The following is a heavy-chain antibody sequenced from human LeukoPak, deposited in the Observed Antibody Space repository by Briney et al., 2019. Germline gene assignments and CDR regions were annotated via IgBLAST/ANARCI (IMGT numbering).Heavy chain of an antibody. J-gene: IGHJ6*02. CDR2: ISAYSGNT. CDR1: GFGLTDYG. CDR3: ARDGVEMATYYYYAMDV. D-gene: IGHD5-24*01. V-gene: IGHV1-18*01. Sequence: ASVKVSCKASGFGLTDYGISWVRQAPGQGLEWVGWISAYSGNTNFAQKFQGRVTMTTDTSTRTVYMELRSLRSDDTAVYYCARDGVEMATYYYYAMDVWGQGTTVTVSS.